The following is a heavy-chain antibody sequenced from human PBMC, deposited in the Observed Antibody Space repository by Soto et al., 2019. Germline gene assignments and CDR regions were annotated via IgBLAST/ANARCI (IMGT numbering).Heavy chain of an antibody. D-gene: IGHD4-4*01. CDR2: IIPIFSTA. J-gene: IGHJ3*02. CDR3: AITIGMTTVTTNPFDI. CDR1: GGTFSSYA. Sequence: QVQLVQSGAEVKKPGSSVKVSCKASGGTFSSYAISWVRQAPGQGLEWMGGIIPIFSTANYAQKFQGRVTITADESTSTAYMELSSLRSEDTAVYYCAITIGMTTVTTNPFDIWGQGTMVTVSS. V-gene: IGHV1-69*01.